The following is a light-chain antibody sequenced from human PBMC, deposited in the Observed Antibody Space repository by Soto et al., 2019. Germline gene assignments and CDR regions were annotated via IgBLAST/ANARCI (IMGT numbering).Light chain of an antibody. J-gene: IGKJ1*01. CDR2: GAS. CDR1: QSVSSY. CDR3: QQYNHSPRT. Sequence: MTQSPATLSVSPGERSTLSCRASQSVSSYLAWYQQKPGQAPRLLIYGASTRATDIPARFSGSGSGTEFTLTISSLQSEDSGVYYCQQYNHSPRTFGQGTKVEIK. V-gene: IGKV3-15*01.